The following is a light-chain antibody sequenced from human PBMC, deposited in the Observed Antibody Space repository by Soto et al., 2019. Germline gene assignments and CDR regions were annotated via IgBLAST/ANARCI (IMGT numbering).Light chain of an antibody. CDR1: QSVGSSY. CDR2: GAS. Sequence: EIVLTQSPGTLSLSPGERATLSFRASQSVGSSYLAWYQQKPGQAPRLIIYGASSRATGIPDRFSGSGSGTDFTLTISSLEPEDFALYYCQQRSNWPITLGQGTRLEIK. J-gene: IGKJ5*01. CDR3: QQRSNWPIT. V-gene: IGKV3D-20*02.